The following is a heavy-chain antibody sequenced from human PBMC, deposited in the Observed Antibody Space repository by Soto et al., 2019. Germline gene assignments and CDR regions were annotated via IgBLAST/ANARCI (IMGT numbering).Heavy chain of an antibody. CDR1: GYTFTSYY. Sequence: ASVKVSCKASGYTFTSYYMHWVRQAPGQGLEWMGIINPSGGSTSYAQKFQGRVTMTRDTSTSTVYMELSSLRSEDTAVYYCARDLECGGDCSSGLDYWGQGIPVTVSS. D-gene: IGHD2-21*02. CDR2: INPSGGST. V-gene: IGHV1-46*01. J-gene: IGHJ4*02. CDR3: ARDLECGGDCSSGLDY.